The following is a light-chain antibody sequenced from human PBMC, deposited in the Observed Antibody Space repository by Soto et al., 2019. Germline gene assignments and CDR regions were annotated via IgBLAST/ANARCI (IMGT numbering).Light chain of an antibody. V-gene: IGKV3-20*01. J-gene: IGKJ1*01. Sequence: ETVLTQSPGTLSLSPGERATLSCRASQSVSSNYIAWYQQKPGQAPRLLMYGASTRATGIPDRFSGSGSGTDFTLTISRLEPEDFAVYYCQLFGRSPPSWTFGQGTKVEIK. CDR2: GAS. CDR1: QSVSSNY. CDR3: QLFGRSPPSWT.